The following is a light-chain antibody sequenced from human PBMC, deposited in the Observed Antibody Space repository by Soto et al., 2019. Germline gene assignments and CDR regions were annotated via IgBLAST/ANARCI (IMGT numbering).Light chain of an antibody. V-gene: IGKV1-39*01. Sequence: IHMTQSPSSRSATVGGRLTITCRASQTIGKYLNWYQQQPGKAPKLLIYAASSLQSGVPSRFSGSGSGTDFTLTISSLQPEDFATYYCQQSYSTPITFGQGTKVDIK. CDR2: AAS. CDR1: QTIGKY. CDR3: QQSYSTPIT. J-gene: IGKJ1*01.